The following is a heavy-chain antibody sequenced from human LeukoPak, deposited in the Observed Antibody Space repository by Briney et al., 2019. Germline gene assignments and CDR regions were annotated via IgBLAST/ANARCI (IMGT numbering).Heavy chain of an antibody. CDR1: GFTFSSYA. V-gene: IGHV3-23*01. D-gene: IGHD3-22*01. J-gene: IGHJ4*02. CDR2: ISGSGGST. CDR3: AKDPDYYDSSGYTN. Sequence: QSGGSLRLSCAASGFTFSSYAMSWVRQAPGKGLEWVSAISGSGGSTYYADSVKGRFTISRDNSKNTLYLQMNSLRAEDTALYYCAKDPDYYDSSGYTNWGQGTLVTVSS.